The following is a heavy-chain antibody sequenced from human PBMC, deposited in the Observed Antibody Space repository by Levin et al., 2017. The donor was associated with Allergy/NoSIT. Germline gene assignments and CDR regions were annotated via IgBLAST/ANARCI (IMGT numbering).Heavy chain of an antibody. D-gene: IGHD6-13*01. V-gene: IGHV2-70*11. CDR2: IDWDDDK. Sequence: SGPTLVKPPQTLTLTCTFSGFSLSTSGMCVSWIRPPPGKALEWLARIDWDDDKYYSTSLKTRLTISKDTSKNQVVLTMTNMDPVDKAAYYCARTYGDSWHYFDYWGQGTLVTVSS. J-gene: IGHJ4*02. CDR3: ARTYGDSWHYFDY. CDR1: GFSLSTSGMC.